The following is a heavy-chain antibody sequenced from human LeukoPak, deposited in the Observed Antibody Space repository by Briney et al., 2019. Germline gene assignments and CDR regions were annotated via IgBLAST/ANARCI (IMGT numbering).Heavy chain of an antibody. Sequence: SETLSLTCAVSGGSFSGYFWSWIRQPPGKGLEWIGEINPSGSANYNPSLKSRVTISVDTSKNQFSLKLSSVTAADTAVYYCARFGTYWGQGTLVTVSS. D-gene: IGHD3-10*01. V-gene: IGHV4-34*01. CDR2: INPSGSA. J-gene: IGHJ4*02. CDR3: ARFGTY. CDR1: GGSFSGYF.